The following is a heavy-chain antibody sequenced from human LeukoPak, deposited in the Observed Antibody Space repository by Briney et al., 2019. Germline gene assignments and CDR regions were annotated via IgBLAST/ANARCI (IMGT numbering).Heavy chain of an antibody. CDR2: INPNSGGT. CDR3: ARGAAGRPYYFDY. V-gene: IGHV1-2*02. J-gene: IGHJ4*02. D-gene: IGHD1-26*01. Sequence: GASVKVSCKASGYTFTGYYMHWVRQAPGQGLEWMGWINPNSGGTNSAQKFQGRVTMTRDTSITTVYIELSRLRSDDTAVYYCARGAAGRPYYFDYWGQGTLVTVSS. CDR1: GYTFTGYY.